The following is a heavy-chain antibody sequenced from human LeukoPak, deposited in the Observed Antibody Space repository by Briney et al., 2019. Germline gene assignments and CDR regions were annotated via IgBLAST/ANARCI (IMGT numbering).Heavy chain of an antibody. V-gene: IGHV1-2*06. D-gene: IGHD1-26*01. Sequence: ASVKVSCKASGYTFAGYYMHWVRQAPGQGLEWMGRINPNNGATNYAQKLQGRVTITGDTSISTAYMELSSLRSDDTAVYYCTRESGSYHGNDYWGQGTLVTVSS. J-gene: IGHJ4*02. CDR3: TRESGSYHGNDY. CDR2: INPNNGAT. CDR1: GYTFAGYY.